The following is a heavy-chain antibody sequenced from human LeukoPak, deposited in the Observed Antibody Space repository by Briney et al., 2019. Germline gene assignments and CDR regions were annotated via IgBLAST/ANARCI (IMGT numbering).Heavy chain of an antibody. CDR3: ARDLRVGVDFWSGYSSWFDP. J-gene: IGHJ5*02. D-gene: IGHD3-3*01. CDR2: IYHSGST. CDR1: GGSISSGGYY. Sequence: SETLSLTCSVSGGSISSGGYYWSWIRQPPGKGLEWIGYIYHSGSTYYNPSLKSRVTISVDTSKNQFSLKLSSVTAADTAVYYCARDLRVGVDFWSGYSSWFDPWGQGTLVTVSS. V-gene: IGHV4-30-2*01.